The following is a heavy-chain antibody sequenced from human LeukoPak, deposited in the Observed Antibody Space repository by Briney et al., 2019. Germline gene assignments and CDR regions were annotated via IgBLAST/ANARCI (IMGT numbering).Heavy chain of an antibody. CDR2: INHSGST. CDR1: GGSFSGYY. Sequence: SETLSLTCAVYGGSFSGYYWSWIRQPPGKGLEWIGEINHSGSTNYSPSLKSRVTISVDTSKNQFSLKLSSVTAADTAVYYCARAGYDYIWGSYRFDYWGQGTLVTVSS. J-gene: IGHJ4*02. V-gene: IGHV4-34*01. D-gene: IGHD3-16*02. CDR3: ARAGYDYIWGSYRFDY.